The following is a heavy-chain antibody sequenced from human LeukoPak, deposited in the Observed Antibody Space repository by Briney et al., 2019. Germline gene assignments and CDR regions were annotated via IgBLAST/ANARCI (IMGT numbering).Heavy chain of an antibody. CDR2: ISGSGGST. CDR1: GFTFSSYE. J-gene: IGHJ2*01. Sequence: PGGSLRLSCAASGFTFSSYEMNWVRQAPGKGLEWVSAISGSGGSTYYADSVKGRFTISRDNSKNTLYLQMNSLRAEDTAVYYCATTENWYFDLWGRGTLVTVSS. CDR3: ATTENWYFDL. V-gene: IGHV3-23*01.